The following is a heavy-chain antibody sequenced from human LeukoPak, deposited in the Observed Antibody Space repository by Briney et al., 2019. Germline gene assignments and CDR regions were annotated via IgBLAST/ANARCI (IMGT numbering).Heavy chain of an antibody. CDR1: GGSISSGDFY. CDR2: IYYSGTT. CDR3: ARALGTGWSQKE. Sequence: SLTXTXSGGSISSGDFYWSWIRQHPGKGLEWIGYIYYSGTTYYSPSLKSRVTISLDTSKNQFSLKLSSATAADTAVYYCARALGTGWSQKEWGQGTLXTXXS. V-gene: IGHV4-31*02. D-gene: IGHD6-19*01. J-gene: IGHJ4*02.